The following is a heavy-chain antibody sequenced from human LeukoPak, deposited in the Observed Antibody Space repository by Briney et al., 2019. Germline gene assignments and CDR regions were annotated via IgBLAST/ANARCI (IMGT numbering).Heavy chain of an antibody. CDR2: ISAYNGNT. V-gene: IGHV1-18*01. J-gene: IGHJ4*02. CDR3: ARDEALPESSVLVAANDY. CDR1: GYTFTSYG. D-gene: IGHD5-12*01. Sequence: ASVKVSCKASGYTFTSYGISWVRQAPGQGLEWMGWISAYNGNTNYAQKLQGRVTMTTDTSTSTAYMELRSLRSDDTAVYYCARDEALPESSVLVAANDYWGQGTLVTVSS.